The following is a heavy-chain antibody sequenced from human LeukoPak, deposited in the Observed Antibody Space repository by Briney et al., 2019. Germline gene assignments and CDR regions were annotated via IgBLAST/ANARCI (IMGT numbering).Heavy chain of an antibody. D-gene: IGHD2-15*01. CDR2: INPNSGGT. Sequence: GASVKVSCKASGYTFTGYYMHWVRQAPGQGLEWMGWINPNSGGTNYAQKFQGRVTMTRDTSISTAYMELSRLRSDDTAVYYCAILACSGGSCYSGGNFDYWGQGTLVTISS. CDR3: AILACSGGSCYSGGNFDY. V-gene: IGHV1-2*02. J-gene: IGHJ4*02. CDR1: GYTFTGYY.